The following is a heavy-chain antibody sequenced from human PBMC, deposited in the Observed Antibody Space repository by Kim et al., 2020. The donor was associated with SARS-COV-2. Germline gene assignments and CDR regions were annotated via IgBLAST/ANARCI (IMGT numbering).Heavy chain of an antibody. J-gene: IGHJ1*01. CDR3: ERESKSDWLAEYFQH. D-gene: IGHD2-21*02. V-gene: IGHV3-21*01. Sequence: GGSLRLSCAASGFTFSSYSMNWVRQAPWKGLEWVSSITSSSRYIYYADSVEGRFTISRDNAQHSLYLQMNSLKAEDTAVYYCERESKSDWLAEYFQHLCQGTLVTVSS. CDR2: ITSSSRYI. CDR1: GFTFSSYS.